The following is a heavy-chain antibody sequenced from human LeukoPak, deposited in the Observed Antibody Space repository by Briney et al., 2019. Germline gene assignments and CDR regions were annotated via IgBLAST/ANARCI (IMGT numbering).Heavy chain of an antibody. Sequence: GGSLRLSCAASGFTFSTYGIHWVRQAPGKGLEWVAVISYDGSDKNYADSVEGRFTISRDNSKNTLYLQLSSLRAEDTAVYYCAIPSYGSSFDYWGQGTLVTVSS. V-gene: IGHV3-30*03. J-gene: IGHJ4*02. CDR1: GFTFSTYG. CDR2: ISYDGSDK. D-gene: IGHD4-23*01. CDR3: AIPSYGSSFDY.